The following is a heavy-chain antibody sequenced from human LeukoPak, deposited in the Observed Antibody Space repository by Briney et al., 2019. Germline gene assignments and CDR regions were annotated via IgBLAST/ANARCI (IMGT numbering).Heavy chain of an antibody. CDR3: ARTTKYSGYDYYFDY. D-gene: IGHD5-12*01. Sequence: GGSLRLSCAASGFTFSSYAMSWVRQAPGKGLEWVSAISGSGGSTYYADSVKGRFTISRDNAKNSLYLQMNSLRAEDTAVYYCARTTKYSGYDYYFDYWGQGTLVTVSS. CDR2: ISGSGGST. CDR1: GFTFSSYA. J-gene: IGHJ4*02. V-gene: IGHV3-23*01.